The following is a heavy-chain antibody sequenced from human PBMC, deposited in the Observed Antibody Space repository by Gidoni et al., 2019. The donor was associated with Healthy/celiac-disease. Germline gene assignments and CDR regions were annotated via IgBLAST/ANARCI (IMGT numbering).Heavy chain of an antibody. Sequence: EVQLVESGGVSVQPGGSLKLSSAASGFTFSGSAMHWVRQASGKGLEWVGRIRSKANSYATAYAASVKGRFTISRDDSKNTAYLQMNSLKTEDTAVYYCTSRPSTTVTTNYYMDVWGKGTTVTVSS. J-gene: IGHJ6*03. CDR3: TSRPSTTVTTNYYMDV. CDR1: GFTFSGSA. V-gene: IGHV3-73*01. D-gene: IGHD4-4*01. CDR2: IRSKANSYAT.